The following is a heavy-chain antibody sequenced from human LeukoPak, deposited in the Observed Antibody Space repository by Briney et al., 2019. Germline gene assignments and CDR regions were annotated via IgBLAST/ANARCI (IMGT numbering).Heavy chain of an antibody. J-gene: IGHJ3*02. V-gene: IGHV3-21*01. D-gene: IGHD1-26*01. CDR1: GFTFGSYW. CDR3: ARDGIVGADGLGYHI. CDR2: ISGSSSYI. Sequence: PGGSLRLSCAASGFTFGSYWMHWVRQAPGKGLEWVSSISGSSSYIYYADSVKGRFTISRDNAKNSLYLHMNSLRAEDTAVYFCARDGIVGADGLGYHIWGQGTMVTVSS.